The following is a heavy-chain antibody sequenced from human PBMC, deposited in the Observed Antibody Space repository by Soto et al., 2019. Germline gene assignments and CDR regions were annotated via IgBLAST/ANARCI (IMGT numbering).Heavy chain of an antibody. Sequence: QVYLVQSGAEVKKPGSSVKVSCKALRGTFTNYAFSWVRQAPGQGLEWMGGIMPFFGSGNYAQKFQGRVTMTADTITSTVHMELRSLRSDDTGVYYCARLLTEGATFREDAFDLWGPGTKVTVSS. V-gene: IGHV1-69*06. CDR2: IMPFFGSG. CDR3: ARLLTEGATFREDAFDL. J-gene: IGHJ3*01. D-gene: IGHD3-9*01. CDR1: RGTFTNYA.